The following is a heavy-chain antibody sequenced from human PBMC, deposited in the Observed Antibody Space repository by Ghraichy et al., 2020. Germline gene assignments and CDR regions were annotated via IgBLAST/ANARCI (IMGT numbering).Heavy chain of an antibody. V-gene: IGHV4-39*01. D-gene: IGHD3-10*01. CDR2: IYYSGST. J-gene: IGHJ6*02. CDR1: GGSISSSSYY. CDR3: VRSYGSGSYSAYYGMDV. Sequence: SQTLSLTCTVSGGSISSSSYYWGWIRQPPGKGLEWIGSIYYSGSTYYNPSLKSRVTISVDTSKNQFSLKLSSVTAADTAVYYCVRSYGSGSYSAYYGMDVWGQGTTVTVSS.